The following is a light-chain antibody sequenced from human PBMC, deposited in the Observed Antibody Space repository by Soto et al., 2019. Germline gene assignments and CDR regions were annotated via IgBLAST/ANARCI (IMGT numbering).Light chain of an antibody. CDR2: LDRSGSY. V-gene: IGLV4-60*02. Sequence: QLVLTQSSSASASLGSSVKLTCILSSGHNTYIIAWHQQQPGKAPRFLMTLDRSGSYNRGSGVPDRFSGSSSGADRYLTISNLKFEDEGDYYCETWYSNTHKVFGGGTKLTVL. CDR3: ETWYSNTHKV. CDR1: SGHNTYI. J-gene: IGLJ3*02.